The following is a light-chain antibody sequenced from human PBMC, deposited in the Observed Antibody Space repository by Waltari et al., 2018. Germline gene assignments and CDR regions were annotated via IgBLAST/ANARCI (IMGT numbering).Light chain of an antibody. CDR1: QSVGTF. V-gene: IGKV3-20*01. CDR3: QHYVRLPVT. Sequence: IVLTQSPGTLSLSPGERATLSCRASQSVGTFLVWYQQKPGQAPRLLIQGASTRATGTPDRFSGGGSGTDFSLTISRLEPEDFAMYYCQHYVRLPVTFGQGTKVEI. CDR2: GAS. J-gene: IGKJ1*01.